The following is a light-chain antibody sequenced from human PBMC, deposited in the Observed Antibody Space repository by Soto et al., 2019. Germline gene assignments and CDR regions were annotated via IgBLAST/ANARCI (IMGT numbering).Light chain of an antibody. J-gene: IGKJ4*01. V-gene: IGKV1-5*01. CDR3: QKYNSAPLT. Sequence: DIQMTQSPSTLSASVGDRVTITCRASQSISTWLAWYQQKPGKAPKLLIYDASSLESGVPSRFSGSGSATEFTLTISSLQPEDVAAYYCQKYNSAPLTFGGGTKVDIK. CDR2: DAS. CDR1: QSISTW.